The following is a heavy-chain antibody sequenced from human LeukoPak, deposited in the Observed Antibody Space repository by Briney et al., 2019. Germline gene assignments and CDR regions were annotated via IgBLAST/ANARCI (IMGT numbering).Heavy chain of an antibody. Sequence: ASVKVSCKASGYTFTSYDINWVRQATGQGLELMGWMNPNSGNTGYAQKFQGRVTMTRNTSIRTAYMELSSLRSEDTAVYYCARVWLRVRGVIDYWGQGTLVTVSS. CDR1: GYTFTSYD. V-gene: IGHV1-8*01. J-gene: IGHJ4*02. CDR2: MNPNSGNT. CDR3: ARVWLRVRGVIDY. D-gene: IGHD3-10*01.